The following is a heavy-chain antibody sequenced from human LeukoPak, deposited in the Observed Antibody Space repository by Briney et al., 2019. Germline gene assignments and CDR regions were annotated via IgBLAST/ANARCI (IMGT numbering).Heavy chain of an antibody. CDR2: IKSKSDGETT. CDR1: GFTFTNAW. Sequence: PGGSLRLSCAASGFTFTNAWMSWVRQAPGKGLEWVGRIKSKSDGETTDYAAPVKGRFTISRDDSKNTLSLQMNSPKTEDTAVYYCTTDRGLIMIRGVIVDWGQGTLVTVSS. V-gene: IGHV3-15*01. J-gene: IGHJ4*02. CDR3: TTDRGLIMIRGVIVD. D-gene: IGHD3-10*01.